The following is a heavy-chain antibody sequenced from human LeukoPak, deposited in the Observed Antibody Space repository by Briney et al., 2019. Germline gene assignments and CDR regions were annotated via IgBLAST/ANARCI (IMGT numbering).Heavy chain of an antibody. V-gene: IGHV3-30*03. CDR3: AISLRGGYNSGHGDY. CDR2: ISYDGSNK. Sequence: PGRSLRLSCAASGFTFSSYGMHWVRQAPGKGLEWVAVISYDGSNKYYADSVKGRFTVSRDNSKNTLYLQMDSLRAEDTAVFYCAISLRGGYNSGHGDYWGPGTLVTVSS. CDR1: GFTFSSYG. D-gene: IGHD5-18*01. J-gene: IGHJ4*02.